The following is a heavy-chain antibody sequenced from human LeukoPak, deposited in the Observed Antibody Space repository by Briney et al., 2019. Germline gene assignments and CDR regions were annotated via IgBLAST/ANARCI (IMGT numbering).Heavy chain of an antibody. D-gene: IGHD6-13*01. CDR3: ARDRKVAAAGNYGMDV. CDR1: GGSISSSSYY. Sequence: SETLSLTCTVSGGSISSSSYYWGWIRQPPGKGLEWIGSIYYSGSTYYNPSLKSRVTISVDTSKNQFSLKLSSVTAADTAVYYCARDRKVAAAGNYGMDVWGQGTTVTVSS. J-gene: IGHJ6*02. V-gene: IGHV4-39*07. CDR2: IYYSGST.